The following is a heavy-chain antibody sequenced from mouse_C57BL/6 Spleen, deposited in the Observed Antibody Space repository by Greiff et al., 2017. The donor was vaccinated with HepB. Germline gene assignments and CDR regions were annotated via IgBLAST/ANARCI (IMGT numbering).Heavy chain of an antibody. J-gene: IGHJ2*01. Sequence: QVQLQQSGTELVKPGASVKLSCKASGNTFTSYWMHWVKQRPGQGLEWIGIINPSNGGTNYNEKFKSKATLTVDKSSSTAHMQRSSLTSEASAVYNCTRCYYGVGVDNWGKGTTLTVSS. CDR1: GNTFTSYW. V-gene: IGHV1-53*01. CDR2: INPSNGGT. CDR3: TRCYYGVGVDN. D-gene: IGHD1-1*01.